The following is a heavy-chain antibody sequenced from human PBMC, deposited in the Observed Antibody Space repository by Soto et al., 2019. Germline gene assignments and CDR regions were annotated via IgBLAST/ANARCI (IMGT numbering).Heavy chain of an antibody. V-gene: IGHV3-23*01. Sequence: GGSLRLSCAASGFTFSSYAMSWVRQDQGKGLEWVSAISGSGGSTYYADSVKGRFTISRDNSKNTLYLQMNSLRAEDTAVYYCAEVLPRSYYYDSSGKTTRYYYYGMDVWGQGTTVTVSS. CDR3: AEVLPRSYYYDSSGKTTRYYYYGMDV. CDR1: GFTFSSYA. J-gene: IGHJ6*02. D-gene: IGHD3-22*01. CDR2: ISGSGGST.